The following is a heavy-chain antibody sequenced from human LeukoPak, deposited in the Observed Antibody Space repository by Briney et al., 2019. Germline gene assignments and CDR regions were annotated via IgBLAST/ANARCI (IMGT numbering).Heavy chain of an antibody. D-gene: IGHD6-13*01. CDR1: GFTFSSYS. Sequence: GGSLRLSCAASGFTFSSYSMSWVRQAPGKGLEWVAVLNDRGDITYYADSVKGRLTISRDNSKNTLYLQMNSLRAEDTAVYYCAKGDSISWYYFDYWGQGTLVTVSS. J-gene: IGHJ4*02. V-gene: IGHV3-23*01. CDR2: LNDRGDIT. CDR3: AKGDSISWYYFDY.